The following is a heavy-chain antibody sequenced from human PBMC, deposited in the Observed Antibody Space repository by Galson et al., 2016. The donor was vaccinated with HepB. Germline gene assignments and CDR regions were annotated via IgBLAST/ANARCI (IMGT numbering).Heavy chain of an antibody. D-gene: IGHD3-16*01. V-gene: IGHV3-30*14. Sequence: LRLSCAASGFTFSSYAMDWVRQAPGRGLEWVAYISHDESVKHYADSVRGRCTISRDHSKNTLYLQMTSLRPEDSAVYFCARNDDQGVGGNHGMDVWGQGTTVTVSS. CDR1: GFTFSSYA. CDR3: ARNDDQGVGGNHGMDV. CDR2: ISHDESVK. J-gene: IGHJ6*02.